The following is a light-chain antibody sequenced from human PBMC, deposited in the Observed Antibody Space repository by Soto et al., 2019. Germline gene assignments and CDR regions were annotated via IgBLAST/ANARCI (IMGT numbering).Light chain of an antibody. V-gene: IGKV3-11*01. CDR3: QQRSDWPPLFT. CDR2: DAS. J-gene: IGKJ3*01. CDR1: QSISTY. Sequence: EIVMTQSPATLSLSPGERATLSCRASQSISTYLAWYQQRPGQAPRLLIHDASKTATGIPARFSGSGSGTDVTLTISNLEPEDFAFYYCQQRSDWPPLFTVGPGTKLDVK.